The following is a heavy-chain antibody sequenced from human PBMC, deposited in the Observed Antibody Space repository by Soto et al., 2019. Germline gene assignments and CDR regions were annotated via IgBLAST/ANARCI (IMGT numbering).Heavy chain of an antibody. Sequence: ESLKISFKGSGYSFTSYWISWVRQIPGKGLEWMGRIDPSDSYTNYSPSFQGHVTISADKSISTAYLQWSSLKASDTAMYYCARQYCSSTSCYLGMDVWGQGTTVTVSS. CDR3: ARQYCSSTSCYLGMDV. V-gene: IGHV5-10-1*01. D-gene: IGHD2-2*01. CDR1: GYSFTSYW. CDR2: IDPSDSYT. J-gene: IGHJ6*02.